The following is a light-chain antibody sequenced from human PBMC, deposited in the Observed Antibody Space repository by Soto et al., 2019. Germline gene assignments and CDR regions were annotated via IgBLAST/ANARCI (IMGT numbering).Light chain of an antibody. Sequence: EIVLTHSPATLSLSPGERATLSCRASQSVSSYLAWYQQRPGQAXRLVIYGASTRATGIPARFSGGGSGTEFTLTISSLQSEDFAVYYCQQYNSWPPITFGQGTRLEIK. CDR1: QSVSSY. J-gene: IGKJ5*01. CDR3: QQYNSWPPIT. V-gene: IGKV3-15*01. CDR2: GAS.